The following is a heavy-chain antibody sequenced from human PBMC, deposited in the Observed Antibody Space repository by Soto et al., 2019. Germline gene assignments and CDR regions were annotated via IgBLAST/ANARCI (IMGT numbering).Heavy chain of an antibody. CDR1: GYTFTSYY. J-gene: IGHJ4*02. V-gene: IGHV1-46*01. Sequence: VASVKVSCKASGYTFTSYYMHWVRQAPGQGLEWMGIINPSGGSTSYAQKFQGRVTMTEDTSTDTAYMELSSLRSEDTAVYYCATAGTSYCGGDCYSPFDYWGQGTLVTVSS. D-gene: IGHD2-21*02. CDR3: ATAGTSYCGGDCYSPFDY. CDR2: INPSGGST.